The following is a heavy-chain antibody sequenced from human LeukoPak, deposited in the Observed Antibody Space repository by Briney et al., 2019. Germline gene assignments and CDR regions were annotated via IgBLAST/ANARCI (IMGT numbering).Heavy chain of an antibody. CDR1: AGSVNSSPYY. D-gene: IGHD3-22*01. V-gene: IGHV4-39*01. J-gene: IGHJ4*02. Sequence: PSDTLSLTCTVSAGSVNSSPYYWGWVRQPPGKGLEWLGSIHYSGNTYYNPSLKSRVTISVDTSRNQFSLKLSSVSAADRGIYYCAKHEGSYFDKSGYTFEYWGQGTLVTVSS. CDR3: AKHEGSYFDKSGYTFEY. CDR2: IHYSGNT.